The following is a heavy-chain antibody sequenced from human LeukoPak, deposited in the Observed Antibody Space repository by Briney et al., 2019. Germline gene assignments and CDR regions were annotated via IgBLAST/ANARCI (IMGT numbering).Heavy chain of an antibody. J-gene: IGHJ4*02. CDR2: ISSTSGTI. D-gene: IGHD3-16*01. Sequence: GGSPRLSCAASGFTFSSYSLNWVRQAPGMGLEWVSYISSTSGTIYYADSVKGRFTISRDNAKNSLYLQMNRLRAEDTAVYYCVREGGFDNWGQGTLVTVSS. CDR1: GFTFSSYS. V-gene: IGHV3-48*01. CDR3: VREGGFDN.